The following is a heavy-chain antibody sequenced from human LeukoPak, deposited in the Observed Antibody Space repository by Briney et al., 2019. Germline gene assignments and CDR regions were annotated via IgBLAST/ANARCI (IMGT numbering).Heavy chain of an antibody. D-gene: IGHD3-10*01. CDR1: GFTFSSYS. Sequence: PGGSLRLSCAASGFTFSSYSMNWVRQAPGKGLEWVSSISSSSSYIYYADSVKGRFTISRDNAKNSLYLQMNSLRAEDTAVYYCARDISYYGSGSYYAYFDYWGQGTLVTVSS. CDR3: ARDISYYGSGSYYAYFDY. J-gene: IGHJ4*02. CDR2: ISSSSSYI. V-gene: IGHV3-21*01.